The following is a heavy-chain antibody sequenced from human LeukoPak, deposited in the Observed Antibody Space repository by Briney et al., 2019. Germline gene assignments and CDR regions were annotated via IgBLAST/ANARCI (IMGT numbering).Heavy chain of an antibody. J-gene: IGHJ3*01. CDR3: ISWISRDGLKA. D-gene: IGHD2-2*03. V-gene: IGHV3-49*04. CDR2: GYGATR. Sequence: GRSLRLSCTASGFIFADYSMSWVRQAPGEGLEWVGFGYGATREYAAAVKGRFIISRDDSKRIAYLQMNSLKTEDTAVYYCISWISRDGLKAWGQGTMVTVSS. CDR1: GFIFADYS.